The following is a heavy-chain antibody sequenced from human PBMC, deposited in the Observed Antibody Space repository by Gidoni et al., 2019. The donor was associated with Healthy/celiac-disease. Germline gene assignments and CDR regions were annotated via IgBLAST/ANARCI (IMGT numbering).Heavy chain of an antibody. J-gene: IGHJ6*02. D-gene: IGHD5-18*01. CDR3: ASVTAMVYYYYYGMDV. CDR2: IYSGGST. CDR1: GFTVSSNY. Sequence: EVQLVESGGGLVQPGGSLRLSCAASGFTVSSNYMSWVRQAPGKGLEWVSVIYSGGSTYYADSVKGRFTISRDNSKNTLYLQMNSLRAEDTAVYYCASVTAMVYYYYYGMDVWGQGTTVTVSS. V-gene: IGHV3-66*01.